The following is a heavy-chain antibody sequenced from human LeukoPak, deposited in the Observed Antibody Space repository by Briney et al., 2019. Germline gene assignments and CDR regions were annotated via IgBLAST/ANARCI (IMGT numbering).Heavy chain of an antibody. D-gene: IGHD6-19*01. CDR3: ARFSPRNSIAVAGGGFDY. CDR2: IIPIFGTA. CDR1: GGTFSSYA. J-gene: IGHJ4*02. Sequence: ASVKVPCKASGGTFSSYAISWVRQAPGQGLEWMGGIIPIFGTANYAQKFQGRVTITTDESTSTAYMELSSLRSEDTAVYYCARFSPRNSIAVAGGGFDYWGQGTLVTVSS. V-gene: IGHV1-69*05.